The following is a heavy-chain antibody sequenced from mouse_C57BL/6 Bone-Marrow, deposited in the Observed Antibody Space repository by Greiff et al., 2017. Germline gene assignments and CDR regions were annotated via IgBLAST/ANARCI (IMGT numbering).Heavy chain of an antibody. CDR1: GYNIKDDY. J-gene: IGHJ3*01. D-gene: IGHD2-5*01. CDR3: TAPCYSNPLDY. Sequence: EVQLQQSGAELVRPGASVKLSCTASGYNIKDDYMHWVKQRPEQGLEWIGWIDPENGDTEYASKFQGKATMTADTSSNTAYLQLSSLTSEDTAVYYCTAPCYSNPLDYWGQGTLTTVSA. CDR2: IDPENGDT. V-gene: IGHV14-4*01.